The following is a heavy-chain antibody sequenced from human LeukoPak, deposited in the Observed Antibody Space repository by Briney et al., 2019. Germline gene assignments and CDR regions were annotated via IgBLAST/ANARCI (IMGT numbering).Heavy chain of an antibody. D-gene: IGHD1-26*01. CDR2: IDPGDSET. Sequence: GESLKISCKGSGYSFTNYWISWVRQMPGKGLEWMGRIDPGDSETNYSPSLQGHVTISADKSISTAYLQWSSLKASDTAMYYCARRGYDSGSYFNYWGQGTLVTVSS. V-gene: IGHV5-10-1*01. CDR1: GYSFTNYW. J-gene: IGHJ4*02. CDR3: ARRGYDSGSYFNY.